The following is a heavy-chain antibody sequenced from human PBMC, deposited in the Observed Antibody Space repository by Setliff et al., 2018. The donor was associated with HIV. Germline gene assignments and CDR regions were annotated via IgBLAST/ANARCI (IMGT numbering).Heavy chain of an antibody. CDR1: GGSIKSYF. V-gene: IGHV4-59*12. Sequence: SETLSLTCTVSGGSIKSYFWSWIRQPPGKGLDYIGSIYYSGSTNYNMSLWSRVTISLDASRNQFSLELISVTAADTAVYYCAGGPGTTSIDYWAQGTLVTVSS. D-gene: IGHD1-26*01. CDR2: IYYSGST. CDR3: AGGPGTTSIDY. J-gene: IGHJ4*02.